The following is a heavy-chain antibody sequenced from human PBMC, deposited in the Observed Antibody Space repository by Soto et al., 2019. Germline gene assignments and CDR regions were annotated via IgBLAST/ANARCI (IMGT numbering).Heavy chain of an antibody. J-gene: IGHJ6*03. D-gene: IGHD3-10*01. V-gene: IGHV4-34*02. CDR1: GSYFSGYQ. CDR2: INDSGNI. Sequence: QVQLQQWGAGLLKPSETLSLTCGVYGSYFSGYQWAWIRQTPGKGLEWIVEINDSGNINYNPSLKSRVTILVDTSKKEISLRLSSVTAADTAVYYCARGLSLWFGELSRRGGYYYYMDVWGKGNTVIVSS. CDR3: ARGLSLWFGELSRRGGYYYYMDV.